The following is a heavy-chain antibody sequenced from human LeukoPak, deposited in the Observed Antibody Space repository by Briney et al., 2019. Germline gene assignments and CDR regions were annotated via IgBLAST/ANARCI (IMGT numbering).Heavy chain of an antibody. Sequence: PGGSLRLSCAASGFTFSLYEMNWVRQAPVKGLEWVSYISGGGETRYYAGSVKGRFTISRDNGKNSLYLQMNSLRAEDTAVYYCARDASGHDLPFDYWGQGTLVTVSS. CDR1: GFTFSLYE. J-gene: IGHJ4*02. D-gene: IGHD6-25*01. CDR3: ARDASGHDLPFDY. V-gene: IGHV3-48*03. CDR2: ISGGGETR.